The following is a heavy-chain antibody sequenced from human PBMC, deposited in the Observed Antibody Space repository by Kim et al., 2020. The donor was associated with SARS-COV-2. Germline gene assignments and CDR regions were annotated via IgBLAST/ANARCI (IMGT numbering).Heavy chain of an antibody. Sequence: DSVKGRFTISRDNAKNTLYLQTNSLRAEDTAVYYGTKAFWDSGYPRYLDYWGQGTLVTVSS. CDR3: TKAFWDSGYPRYLDY. D-gene: IGHD5-12*01. V-gene: IGHV3-23*01. J-gene: IGHJ4*02.